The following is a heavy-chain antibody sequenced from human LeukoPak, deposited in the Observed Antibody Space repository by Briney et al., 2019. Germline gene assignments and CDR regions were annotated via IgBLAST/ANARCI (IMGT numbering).Heavy chain of an antibody. J-gene: IGHJ3*02. Sequence: GGSLRLSCAASGFTFSSYWMHWVRQAPGKGLVWVSCINSDGSSTSYADSVKGRFTISRDNAKNTLYLQMNSLRAEDTAVYYCARDLPEGNDAFDIWGQGTMVTVSS. V-gene: IGHV3-74*01. CDR2: INSDGSST. CDR1: GFTFSSYW. CDR3: ARDLPEGNDAFDI. D-gene: IGHD1-14*01.